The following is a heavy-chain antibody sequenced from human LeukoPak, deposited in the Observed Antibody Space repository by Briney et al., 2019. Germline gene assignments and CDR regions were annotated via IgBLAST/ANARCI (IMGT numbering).Heavy chain of an antibody. CDR1: GGSISSSSYY. Sequence: PSETLSLTCTVSGGSISSSSYYWGWIRQPPGKGLEWIGSIYYSGSTYYNPSLKSRVTISVDTSKNQSSLKLSSVTAADTAVYYCARHQYNWNYPPDYWGQGTLVTVSS. V-gene: IGHV4-39*01. CDR3: ARHQYNWNYPPDY. D-gene: IGHD1-7*01. J-gene: IGHJ4*02. CDR2: IYYSGST.